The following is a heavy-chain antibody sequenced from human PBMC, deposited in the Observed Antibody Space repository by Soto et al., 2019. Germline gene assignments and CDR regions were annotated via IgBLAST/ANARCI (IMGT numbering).Heavy chain of an antibody. CDR2: IIPILGIA. J-gene: IGHJ6*03. CDR3: ASKPYYDFWSGYNLDYYYMDV. V-gene: IGHV1-69*02. CDR1: GGTFSSYT. Sequence: SVKVSCKASGGTFSSYTISWVRQAPGQGLEWMGRIIPILGIANYAQKFQGRVTITADKSTSTAYMELSSLRSEDTAVYYCASKPYYDFWSGYNLDYYYMDVWGKGTTVTVSS. D-gene: IGHD3-3*01.